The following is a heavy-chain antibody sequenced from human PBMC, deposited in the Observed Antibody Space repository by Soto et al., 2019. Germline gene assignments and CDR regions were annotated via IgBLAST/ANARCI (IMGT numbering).Heavy chain of an antibody. D-gene: IGHD2-21*02. V-gene: IGHV3-21*01. CDR1: GFTFSSYS. CDR2: ISSSSSYI. CDR3: ARAQGLYCGGDCGAFDI. J-gene: IGHJ3*02. Sequence: EVQLVESGGGLVKPGGSLRLSCAASGFTFSSYSMNWVRQAPGKGLEWVSSISSSSSYIYYADSVKGRFTISRDNAKNXPYLQMNSLRAEDTAVYYCARAQGLYCGGDCGAFDIWGQGTMVTVSS.